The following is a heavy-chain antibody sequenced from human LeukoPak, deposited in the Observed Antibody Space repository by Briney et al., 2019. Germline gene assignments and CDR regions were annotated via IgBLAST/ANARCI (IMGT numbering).Heavy chain of an antibody. CDR2: INPNSGGT. Sequence: ASVKVSCKASGYTFTGYYMHWVRQAPGQGLEWMGRINPNSGGTNYAQKFQGRVTMTRDTSISTAYMELSRLRSDDTAVYYCAYGITIFGVEERFDHWGQGTLVTVSS. J-gene: IGHJ5*02. CDR3: AYGITIFGVEERFDH. D-gene: IGHD3-3*01. CDR1: GYTFTGYY. V-gene: IGHV1-2*06.